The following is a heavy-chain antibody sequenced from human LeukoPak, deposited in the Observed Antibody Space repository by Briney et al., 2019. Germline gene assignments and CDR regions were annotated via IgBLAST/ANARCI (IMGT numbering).Heavy chain of an antibody. CDR2: MNPNSGNA. J-gene: IGHJ5*02. V-gene: IGHV1-8*01. D-gene: IGHD3-9*01. CDR1: GYTFTSYD. Sequence: ASVKVSCKASGYTFTSYDINWVRQATGQGLEWMGWMNPNSGNAGYAQKFQGRVTMTRNTSISTAYMELSSLRSEDTAVYYCARGRRKSTYYDILTGYYKYNWFDPWGQGTLVTVSS. CDR3: ARGRRKSTYYDILTGYYKYNWFDP.